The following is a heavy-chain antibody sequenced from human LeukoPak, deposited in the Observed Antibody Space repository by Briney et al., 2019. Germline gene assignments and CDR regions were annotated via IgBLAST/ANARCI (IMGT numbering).Heavy chain of an antibody. Sequence: SETLSLTCSVSGGSIESYYWSWIRQPPGKGLEFIGYIAASGTTKHNPSLKSRVTLSMDTSKNQFSLKLTSVTAADTAVYFCARHMPWELPPGAYDYWGQGSLVTVSS. CDR2: IAASGTT. J-gene: IGHJ4*02. CDR3: ARHMPWELPPGAYDY. D-gene: IGHD1-26*01. V-gene: IGHV4-4*08. CDR1: GGSIESYY.